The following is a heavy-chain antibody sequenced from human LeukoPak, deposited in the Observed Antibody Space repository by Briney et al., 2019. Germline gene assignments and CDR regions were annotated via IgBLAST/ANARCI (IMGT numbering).Heavy chain of an antibody. D-gene: IGHD7-27*01. V-gene: IGHV3-30*03. CDR2: ISYDGSNK. CDR1: GFTFSSYG. Sequence: GRSLRLSCAASGFTFSSYGMHWVRQAPGKGLEWVAVISYDGSNKYYADSVKGRFTISRDNSKNTLYLQMNSLRAEDTAVYYCARENLNWGIDYWGQGTLVTVSS. CDR3: ARENLNWGIDY. J-gene: IGHJ4*02.